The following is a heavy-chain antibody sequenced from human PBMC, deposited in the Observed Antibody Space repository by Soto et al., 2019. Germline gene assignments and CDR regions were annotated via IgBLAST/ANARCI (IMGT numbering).Heavy chain of an antibody. CDR1: GGSISNYY. CDR3: RGARPSLQEFDY. Sequence: QVQLQESGPGQVKPSETLSLTCTVSGGSISNYYWNWIRQTPGKGLEWIGYIDYSGNTNYNPSLKSRVTISVDTSKNQVSLNVSSVTPADSAVYYCRGARPSLQEFDYWGQGTLVTVSS. D-gene: IGHD4-4*01. CDR2: IDYSGNT. J-gene: IGHJ4*02. V-gene: IGHV4-59*01.